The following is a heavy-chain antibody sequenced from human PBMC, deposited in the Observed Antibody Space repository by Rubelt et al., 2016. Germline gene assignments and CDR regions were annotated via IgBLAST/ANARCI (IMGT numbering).Heavy chain of an antibody. Sequence: EVQLVESGGGLVQPGGSLRLSCAASGFTFSSNWMSWVRQAPGKGLEWVANIKQDGSEEYYVDSVKGRFTISSDNAKNSLYLQMNSLRAEDTAVYYCASGRSFDYWGQGTLVTVSS. J-gene: IGHJ4*02. CDR1: GFTFSSNW. D-gene: IGHD2-15*01. V-gene: IGHV3-7*01. CDR2: IKQDGSEE. CDR3: ASGRSFDY.